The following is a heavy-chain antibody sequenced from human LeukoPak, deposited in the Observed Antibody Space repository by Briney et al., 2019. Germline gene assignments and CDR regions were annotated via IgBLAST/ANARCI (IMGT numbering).Heavy chain of an antibody. CDR1: GYTFTSYG. CDR3: ARGRRHIAARSSYYYYMDV. CDR2: ISAYNGNT. D-gene: IGHD6-6*01. Sequence: ASVKVSCKASGYTFTSYGISWVRQAPGQGLEWMGWISAYNGNTNYAQKFQGRVTMTRNTSISTAYMELSSLRSEDTAVYYCARGRRHIAARSSYYYYMDVWGKGTTVTVSS. V-gene: IGHV1-18*01. J-gene: IGHJ6*03.